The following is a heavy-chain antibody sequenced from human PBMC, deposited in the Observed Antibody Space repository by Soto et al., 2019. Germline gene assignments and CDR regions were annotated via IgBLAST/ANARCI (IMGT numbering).Heavy chain of an antibody. CDR2: MNPNSGNT. Sequence: QVQLVQSGAEVKKPGASVKVSCKASGYTFTSYDINWVRQATGQGLEWMGWMNPNSGNTGYAQKFQGRVTMTRNTSISTAYMELRSLRSEDTAVYYCASPVRFLDGMDVWGQGTTVTVSS. D-gene: IGHD3-3*01. V-gene: IGHV1-8*01. CDR3: ASPVRFLDGMDV. J-gene: IGHJ6*02. CDR1: GYTFTSYD.